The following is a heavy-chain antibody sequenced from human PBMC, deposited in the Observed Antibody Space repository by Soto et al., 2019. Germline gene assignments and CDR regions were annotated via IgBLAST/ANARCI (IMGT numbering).Heavy chain of an antibody. D-gene: IGHD6-19*01. CDR2: ISRDGSTT. J-gene: IGHJ4*02. V-gene: IGHV3-43*01. CDR1: GFTFDEYI. Sequence: EVRLVESGGVVIQPGGSLTLSCEASGFTFDEYIMHWVRHFPGNGLEWVSLISRDGSTTSYVDSVKGRFTISRDNSKHSLSLQMSSLRTEDTALYYCSRDPQYSRGWLDSWGQGTLVTVSS. CDR3: SRDPQYSRGWLDS.